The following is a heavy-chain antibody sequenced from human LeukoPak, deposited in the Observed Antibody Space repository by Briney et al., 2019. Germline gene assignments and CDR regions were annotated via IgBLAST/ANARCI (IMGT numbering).Heavy chain of an antibody. V-gene: IGHV4-34*01. CDR3: ARVRPFTDYYYYYMDV. Sequence: SETLSLTCAVYGGPFSGYYWSWIRQPPGKGLEWIGEINHSGSTNYNPSLKSRVTISVDTSKNQFSLKLSSVTAADTAVYYCARVRPFTDYYYYYMDVWGKGTTVTVSS. CDR1: GGPFSGYY. J-gene: IGHJ6*03. CDR2: INHSGST.